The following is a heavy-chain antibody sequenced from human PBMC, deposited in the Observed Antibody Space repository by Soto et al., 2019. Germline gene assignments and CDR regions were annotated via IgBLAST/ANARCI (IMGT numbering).Heavy chain of an antibody. CDR1: GFSLTSPGMC. Sequence: SGPTLVNPTATLTLTCTFSGFSLTSPGMCVSWIRQSPGKALEWLALIERDDDDKYYSTSLKTRLTISKDTRKNQVVLTMANMEPADTATYYCARSIRGPRRFNGMDVWGQGTTVTVSS. CDR3: ARSIRGPRRFNGMDV. CDR2: IERDDDDK. D-gene: IGHD1-20*01. V-gene: IGHV2-70*13. J-gene: IGHJ6*02.